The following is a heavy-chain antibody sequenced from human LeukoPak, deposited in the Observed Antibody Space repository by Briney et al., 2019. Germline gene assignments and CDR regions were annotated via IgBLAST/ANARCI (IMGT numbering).Heavy chain of an antibody. V-gene: IGHV4-31*03. CDR3: ASRGYYYYYGMDV. CDR2: IYYSGST. CDR1: GGSISSGGYY. J-gene: IGHJ6*02. Sequence: SQTLSLTCTVSGGSISSGGYYWSWIRQYPGKGLEWIGYIYYSGSTYYNPSLKSRVTISVDTSKNQFSLKLSSVTAADTAVYYCASRGYYYYYGMDVWGQGTTVTVSS.